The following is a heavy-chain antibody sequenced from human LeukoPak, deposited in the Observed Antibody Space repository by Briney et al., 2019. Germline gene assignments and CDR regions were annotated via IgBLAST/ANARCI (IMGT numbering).Heavy chain of an antibody. Sequence: ASAKVSCKDSGGTFSSYAISWVRQAPGQGPEWMGGIIPIFGTANYAQKFQGRVTITTDESTSTAYMELSSLRSEDTAVYYCARRRLRLRAFDYWGQGTLVTVSS. J-gene: IGHJ4*02. CDR2: IIPIFGTA. CDR3: ARRRLRLRAFDY. V-gene: IGHV1-69*05. CDR1: GGTFSSYA. D-gene: IGHD5-12*01.